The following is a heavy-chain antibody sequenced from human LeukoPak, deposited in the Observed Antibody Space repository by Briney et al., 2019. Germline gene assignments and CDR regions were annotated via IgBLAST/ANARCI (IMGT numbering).Heavy chain of an antibody. CDR3: AKGGSGYYGGEPPGGFFDY. CDR1: GFTFSSYG. J-gene: IGHJ4*02. D-gene: IGHD3-22*01. V-gene: IGHV3-30*18. Sequence: GGSLRLSCAASGFTFSSYGMHWVRQAPGKGLEWVAVISYDGSNKYYADSVKGRFTISRDNSKNTLYLQMNSLRAEDTAVYYCAKGGSGYYGGEPPGGFFDYWGQGTLVTVSS. CDR2: ISYDGSNK.